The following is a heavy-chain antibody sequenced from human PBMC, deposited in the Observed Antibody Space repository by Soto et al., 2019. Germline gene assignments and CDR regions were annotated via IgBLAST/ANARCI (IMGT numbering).Heavy chain of an antibody. CDR3: SKPCPYKVAASLAD. Sequence: GVALSLSCGASGVTLLNARMSWVRQAPGPGLEWVGRIKSKTDGGTTDYAAPVKGRFTTSRDDSKNTLYLQMNSLKTEDTAVYYCSKPCPYKVAASLADWGQGTLNTVSS. CDR1: GVTLLNAR. D-gene: IGHD5-12*01. CDR2: IKSKTDGGTT. J-gene: IGHJ4*02. V-gene: IGHV3-15*01.